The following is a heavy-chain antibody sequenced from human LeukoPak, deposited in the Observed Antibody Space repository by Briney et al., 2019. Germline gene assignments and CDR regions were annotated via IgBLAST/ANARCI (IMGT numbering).Heavy chain of an antibody. D-gene: IGHD5-12*01. CDR1: GYMFNIHG. V-gene: IGHV1-18*01. CDR3: ARSPPSTGYDRFDT. J-gene: IGHJ4*02. Sequence: ASVKVSCKASGYMFNIHGISWVRPAPGQGLEWMGWISAFNGNTNYARNFQDRVTMTTDTSTSTAFMELTSLSSDDTAVYYCARSPPSTGYDRFDTWGQGTLVTVSS. CDR2: ISAFNGNT.